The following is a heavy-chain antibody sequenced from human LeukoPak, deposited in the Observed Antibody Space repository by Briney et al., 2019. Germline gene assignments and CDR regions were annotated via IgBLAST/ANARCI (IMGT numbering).Heavy chain of an antibody. CDR3: ARTIEGGDTYDYFYYYYMDV. D-gene: IGHD5-18*01. Sequence: SETLSLTCSVSAGSISSYYWSWIRPRPGKGLGWIGYIYYSGRTNYNTSLKSRVTTSVATPKNQFPLKLPSVTAADTAVYCCARTIEGGDTYDYFYYYYMDVWGKGTTVTISS. CDR2: IYYSGRT. J-gene: IGHJ6*03. CDR1: AGSISSYY. V-gene: IGHV4-59*01.